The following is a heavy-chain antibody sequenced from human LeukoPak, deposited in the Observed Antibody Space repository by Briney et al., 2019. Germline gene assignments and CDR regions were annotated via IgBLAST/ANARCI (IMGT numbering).Heavy chain of an antibody. V-gene: IGHV1-69*05. CDR1: GATFSSYA. D-gene: IGHD2-15*01. CDR3: ARDVVVVVGASRSNFYFYMDV. J-gene: IGHJ6*03. Sequence: SVKVSCKASGATFSSYAISWVRQAPGQGLEWMGRIIPIFGTANYAQKFQGRITMTRDTSITTAYMELSSLRSDDTAIYYCARDVVVVVGASRSNFYFYMDVWGKGTTVTVSS. CDR2: IIPIFGTA.